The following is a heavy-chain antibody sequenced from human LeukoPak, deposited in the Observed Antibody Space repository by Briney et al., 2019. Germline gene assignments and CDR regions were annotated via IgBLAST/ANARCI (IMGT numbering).Heavy chain of an antibody. V-gene: IGHV4-34*01. J-gene: IGHJ4*02. CDR3: ARCSEQWLVRGKYFDY. CDR1: GGSFSGYY. Sequence: SSETLSLTCAVYGGSFSGYYWSWIRQPPGKGLEWIGEINHSGSTNYNPSLKSRVTISVDTSKNQFSLKLSSVTAADTAVYYCARCSEQWLVRGKYFDYWGQGTLVTVSS. CDR2: INHSGST. D-gene: IGHD6-19*01.